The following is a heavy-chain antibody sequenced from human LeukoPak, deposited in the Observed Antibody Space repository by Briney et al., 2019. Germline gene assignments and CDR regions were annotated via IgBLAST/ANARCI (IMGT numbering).Heavy chain of an antibody. V-gene: IGHV2-5*01. CDR3: AHSRWELLRGPWYFDY. D-gene: IGHD1-26*01. Sequence: SGPTLVKPTQTLTLTCTFSGFSLSTSGVGVGWIRQPPGKALEWLALIYWNDDKRYSPSLKSRLTITKDTSKNQVVLTMTNMDPVDTATYYCAHSRWELLRGPWYFDYWGQGTLVTVSS. CDR1: GFSLSTSGVG. J-gene: IGHJ4*02. CDR2: IYWNDDK.